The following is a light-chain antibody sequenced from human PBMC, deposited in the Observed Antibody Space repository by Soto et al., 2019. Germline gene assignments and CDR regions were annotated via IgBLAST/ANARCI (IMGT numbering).Light chain of an antibody. CDR1: QSISSY. CDR3: QQSYSTPT. CDR2: AAS. Sequence: DIQMTQSPSSLSASVGDRVTITCRASQSISSYLNWYQQKPGKAPKLLIYAASNLQSGVPSRFSGSGSGTDFTLTISSLQPEDFATYYCQQSYSTPTVGQGTKVEIK. J-gene: IGKJ1*01. V-gene: IGKV1-39*01.